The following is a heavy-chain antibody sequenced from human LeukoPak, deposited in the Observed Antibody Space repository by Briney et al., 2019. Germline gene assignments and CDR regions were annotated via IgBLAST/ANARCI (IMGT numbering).Heavy chain of an antibody. J-gene: IGHJ4*02. CDR2: ISGSGGST. V-gene: IGHV3-23*01. Sequence: PGGSLRLSCAASGFTFSGYAMSWVRQAPGKGLEWVSAISGSGGSTYYADSVKGRFTISRDNSKNTLYLQMNSLRAEDTAVYYCAKAPLATIGTYYFDYWGQGTLVTVSS. D-gene: IGHD5-12*01. CDR3: AKAPLATIGTYYFDY. CDR1: GFTFSGYA.